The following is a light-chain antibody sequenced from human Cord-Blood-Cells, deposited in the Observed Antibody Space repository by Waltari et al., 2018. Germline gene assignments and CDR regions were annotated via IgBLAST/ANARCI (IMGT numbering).Light chain of an antibody. CDR2: EGS. Sequence: QSALTQPASVAGSPGPSVHIFRHGNSSDGGGYNLFSRYQQHPGKAPKLMIYEGSKRPSGVSNRFSGSKSGNTASLTISGLQAEDEADYYCCSYAGSSTFVVFGGGTKLTVL. V-gene: IGLV2-23*03. CDR3: CSYAGSSTFVV. CDR1: SSDGGGYNL. J-gene: IGLJ2*01.